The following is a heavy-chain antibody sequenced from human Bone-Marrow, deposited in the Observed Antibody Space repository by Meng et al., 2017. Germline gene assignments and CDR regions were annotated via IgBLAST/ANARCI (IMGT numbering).Heavy chain of an antibody. V-gene: IGHV3-74*01. J-gene: IGHJ4*02. CDR1: GFTFSSSW. D-gene: IGHD2-8*01. Sequence: GGSLRLSCAASGFTFSSSWMHWVRQAPGKGLEWVSRISSDGSATSYADSVKGRFTSSRDNAKSTLYLQMSSLRDEDTAVYYCSRGVSYYSDYWVQGTLVPSPQ. CDR2: ISSDGSAT. CDR3: SRGVSYYSDY.